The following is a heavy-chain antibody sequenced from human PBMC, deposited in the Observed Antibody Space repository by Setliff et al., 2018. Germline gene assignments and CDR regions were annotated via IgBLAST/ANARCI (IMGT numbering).Heavy chain of an antibody. V-gene: IGHV3-30*04. D-gene: IGHD2-21*02. J-gene: IGHJ6*02. Sequence: GGSLRLSCAASGFTFSSYAMYWVRQAPGKGLEWVAVISYDGSNKYYADSVKGRFTISRDNSENTLYLQMNSLRAEDTAVYYCARNWATAQHYYYGMDVWGQGTTVTVSS. CDR3: ARNWATAQHYYYGMDV. CDR1: GFTFSSYA. CDR2: ISYDGSNK.